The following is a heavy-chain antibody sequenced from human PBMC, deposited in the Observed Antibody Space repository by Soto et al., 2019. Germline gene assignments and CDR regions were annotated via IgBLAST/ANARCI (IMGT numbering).Heavy chain of an antibody. D-gene: IGHD3-3*01. CDR2: INAGNGNT. CDR1: GYTFTSYA. Sequence: ASVKVSCKASGYTFTSYAMHWVRQAPGQRLEWMGWINAGNGNTNYAQKFQGRVTITADESTSTAYMELSSLRSEDTAVYYCASPFGSNYDFWSGPRYGMDVWGQGTTVTVSS. V-gene: IGHV1-3*01. J-gene: IGHJ6*02. CDR3: ASPFGSNYDFWSGPRYGMDV.